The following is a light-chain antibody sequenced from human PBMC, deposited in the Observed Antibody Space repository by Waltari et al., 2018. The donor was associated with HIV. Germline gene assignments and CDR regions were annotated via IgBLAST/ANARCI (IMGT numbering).Light chain of an antibody. CDR1: SSDVGSYNR. Sequence: QSALTQPPSVSGSPGQSVTISCTGTSSDVGSYNRVSWYQQPPGTGPKLMIYEVSNRPSGFPYRFAGSKSGNTASLTISVLQAEYEADYYCSLYTSSSTVVFGGGTKLTVL. J-gene: IGLJ2*01. CDR3: SLYTSSSTVV. CDR2: EVS. V-gene: IGLV2-18*01.